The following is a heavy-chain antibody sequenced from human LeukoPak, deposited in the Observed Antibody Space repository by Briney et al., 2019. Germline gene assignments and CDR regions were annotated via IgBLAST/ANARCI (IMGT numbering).Heavy chain of an antibody. CDR2: IYYSGNT. CDR3: ARGRAYYDSTGYGY. D-gene: IGHD3-22*01. CDR1: GVSLTNYY. V-gene: IGHV4-59*01. J-gene: IGHJ4*02. Sequence: SETLSLTCTVSGVSLTNYYWNWIRQPPGKGLEWIGYIYYSGNTNYNPSLNSRVTISVDTSKNQFSLKLSSVTAADTAVYYCARGRAYYDSTGYGYWGQGTLVTVSS.